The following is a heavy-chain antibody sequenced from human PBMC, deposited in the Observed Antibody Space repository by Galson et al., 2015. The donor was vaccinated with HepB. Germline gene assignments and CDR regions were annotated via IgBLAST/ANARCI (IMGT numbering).Heavy chain of an antibody. D-gene: IGHD6-19*01. J-gene: IGHJ6*02. Sequence: SLRLSCAASGFTFSSYSMNWVRQAPGKGLEWVSSISSSSSYIYYADSVKGRFTISRDNAKNSLYLQMNSLRAEDTAVYYCARAGLAAVAGNRYYYYGMDVWGQGTTVTVSS. CDR3: ARAGLAAVAGNRYYYYGMDV. V-gene: IGHV3-21*01. CDR1: GFTFSSYS. CDR2: ISSSSSYI.